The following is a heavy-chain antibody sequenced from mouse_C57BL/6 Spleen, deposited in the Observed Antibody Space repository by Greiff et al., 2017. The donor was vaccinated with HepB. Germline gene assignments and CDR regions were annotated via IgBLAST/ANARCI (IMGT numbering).Heavy chain of an antibody. V-gene: IGHV1-55*01. Sequence: QVQLQQSGAELVKPGASVKMSCKASGYTFTSYWITWVKQRPGQGLEWIGDIYPGSGSTNYNEKFKSKATLTVDTSSSTAYMQLSSLTSEDSAVYYCARSDGYYPFYYAMDYWGQGTSVTVSS. J-gene: IGHJ4*01. CDR1: GYTFTSYW. CDR3: ARSDGYYPFYYAMDY. CDR2: IYPGSGST. D-gene: IGHD2-3*01.